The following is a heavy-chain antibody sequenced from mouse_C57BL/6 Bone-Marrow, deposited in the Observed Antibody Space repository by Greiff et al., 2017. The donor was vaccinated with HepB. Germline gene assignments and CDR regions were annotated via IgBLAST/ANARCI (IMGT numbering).Heavy chain of an antibody. CDR3: ARGGVRFYSAMDY. Sequence: EVMLVESGGGLVQPGGSLKLSCAASGFTFSDYGMAWVRQAPRKGPEWVAFISNLAYSIYYADTVTGRFTITIENAKNTLYLELSSLRSQATAMYYCARGGVRFYSAMDYWGQGTSVTVSS. V-gene: IGHV5-15*04. CDR1: GFTFSDYG. J-gene: IGHJ4*01. CDR2: ISNLAYSI. D-gene: IGHD1-1*01.